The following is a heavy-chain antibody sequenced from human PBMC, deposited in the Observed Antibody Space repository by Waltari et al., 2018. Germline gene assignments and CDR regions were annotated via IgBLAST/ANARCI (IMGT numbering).Heavy chain of an antibody. Sequence: QVQLQQWGAGLLKPSETLSLTCAVYGGSFSGYYWSWIRQPPGKGLGWIGEIKHSGRTNYNPSLQSRVPISVDTSKNQFSLKLSSVTAADTAVYYCARGVIDYYYYYYMDVWGKGTTVTVSS. D-gene: IGHD3-16*02. CDR3: ARGVIDYYYYYYMDV. V-gene: IGHV4-34*01. CDR1: GGSFSGYY. J-gene: IGHJ6*03. CDR2: IKHSGRT.